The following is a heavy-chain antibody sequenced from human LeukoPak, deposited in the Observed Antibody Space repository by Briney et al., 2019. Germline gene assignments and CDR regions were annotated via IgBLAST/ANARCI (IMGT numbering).Heavy chain of an antibody. D-gene: IGHD5-18*01. CDR3: ARTTEGGYTYGYFYYYYMDV. J-gene: IGHJ6*03. CDR2: IYYSGST. Sequence: SETLSLTCTVSSGSISSSSYYWGWIRQTPGKGLEWIGTIYYSGSTNYNPSLKSRVTISVDTSKNQFSLKLTSVTAADTAVYYCARTTEGGYTYGYFYYYYMDVWGKGTTVTISS. CDR1: SGSISSSSYY. V-gene: IGHV4-39*07.